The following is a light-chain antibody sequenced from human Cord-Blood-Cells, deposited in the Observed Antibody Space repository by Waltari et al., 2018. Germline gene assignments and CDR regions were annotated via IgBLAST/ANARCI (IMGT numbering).Light chain of an antibody. Sequence: DIVMTQSPDSLAVSLGERATINCKSSQSVLYSSNNKNYLAWYQQKPGQPPKLLIYWASTRESGVPVRFSGSGSGTDFTLTISSLQAEDLAVYYCQQYYSTPYTFGQGTKLEIK. CDR1: QSVLYSSNNKNY. CDR3: QQYYSTPYT. CDR2: WAS. J-gene: IGKJ2*01. V-gene: IGKV4-1*01.